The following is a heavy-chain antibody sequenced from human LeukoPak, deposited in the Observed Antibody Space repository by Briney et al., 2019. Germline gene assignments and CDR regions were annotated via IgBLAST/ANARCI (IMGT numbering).Heavy chain of an antibody. D-gene: IGHD3-10*01. CDR1: EFTFSSFA. CDR3: AKLLWFGELFPFDY. Sequence: PGGSLRLSCAASEFTFSSFAMNCVRQAPGKGLEWVSGISGSGDTTYYADSVKGRFTISRDNSKNTLYLQMNSLRAEDTALYYCAKLLWFGELFPFDYWGQGTLVTVSS. V-gene: IGHV3-23*01. J-gene: IGHJ4*02. CDR2: ISGSGDTT.